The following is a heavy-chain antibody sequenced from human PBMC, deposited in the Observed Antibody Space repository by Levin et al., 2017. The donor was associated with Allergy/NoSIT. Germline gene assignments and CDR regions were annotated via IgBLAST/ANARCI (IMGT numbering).Heavy chain of an antibody. CDR2: FDPEDGET. CDR1: GYTLTELS. CDR3: ATDTIAGQQLVIYAFDS. D-gene: IGHD6-13*01. Sequence: ASVKVSCKVSGYTLTELSMHWVRQAPGKGLEWMGGFDPEDGETIYAQKFQGRVTMTEDTSTDTAYMELSSLRSEDTAVYYCATDTIAGQQLVIYAFDSWGQGTMVTVSS. J-gene: IGHJ3*02. V-gene: IGHV1-24*01.